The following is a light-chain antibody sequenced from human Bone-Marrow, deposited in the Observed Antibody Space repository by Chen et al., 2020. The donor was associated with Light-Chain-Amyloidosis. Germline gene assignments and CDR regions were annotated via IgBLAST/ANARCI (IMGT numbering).Light chain of an antibody. CDR3: QVWDRSSDRPV. J-gene: IGLJ3*02. Sequence: SYVLTQPSSVSVAPGPTATIACGGNTIGSTSVHWYQQTPGQAPLLVVYDDSDRPSGIPERVSGSNAGNTATLTISRVEAGDEADYYCQVWDRSSDRPVFGGGTKLTFL. V-gene: IGLV3-21*02. CDR2: DDS. CDR1: TIGSTS.